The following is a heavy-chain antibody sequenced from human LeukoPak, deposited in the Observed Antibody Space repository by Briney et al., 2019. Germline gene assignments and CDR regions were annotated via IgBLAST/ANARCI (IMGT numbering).Heavy chain of an antibody. CDR1: GFTFSNYG. J-gene: IGHJ4*02. V-gene: IGHV3-30*02. Sequence: PGGSLRLSCAASGFTFSNYGIHWVRRAPGKGLEWVTFIQTDGNTKYYADSVRGRFTISRDNSKNTVSLQMNSLRAEDTAVYYCAREESSLVLGGLAYWGQGTLVTVSS. CDR3: AREESSLVLGGLAY. D-gene: IGHD6-13*01. CDR2: IQTDGNTK.